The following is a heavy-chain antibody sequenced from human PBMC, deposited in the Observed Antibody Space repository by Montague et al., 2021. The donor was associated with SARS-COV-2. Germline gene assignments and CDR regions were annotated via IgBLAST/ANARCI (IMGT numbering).Heavy chain of an antibody. J-gene: IGHJ6*03. CDR1: GGSFSTYS. CDR3: ARLGDGVVPSPILGVVPYCSYYCMDV. V-gene: IGHV4-34*01. CDR2: IHHGGST. Sequence: SETLSLTCAVHGGSFSTYSWNWIRQPPGKGLEWIGEIHHGGSTNYNPSLKSRVTISADTSKNQFSLKLTSVAAADTAVYYCARLGDGVVPSPILGVVPYCSYYCMDVWGKGTTVTVSS. D-gene: IGHD2-2*02.